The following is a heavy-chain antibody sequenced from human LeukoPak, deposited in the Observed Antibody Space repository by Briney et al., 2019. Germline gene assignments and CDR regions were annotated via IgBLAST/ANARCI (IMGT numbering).Heavy chain of an antibody. D-gene: IGHD3-9*01. CDR1: GYTFTGYY. V-gene: IGHV1-2*04. CDR2: INPNSGGT. Sequence: ASVKVSCKASGYTFTGYYMHWVRQAPGQGLEWMGWINPNSGGTNYAQKFQGWVTMTRDTSISTAYMELSRLRSDDTAVYYCARDYHDILTGYTYYGMDVWGQGTTVTVSS. CDR3: ARDYHDILTGYTYYGMDV. J-gene: IGHJ6*02.